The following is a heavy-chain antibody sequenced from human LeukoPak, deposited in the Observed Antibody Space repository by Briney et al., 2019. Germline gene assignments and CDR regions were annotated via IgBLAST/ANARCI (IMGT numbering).Heavy chain of an antibody. CDR2: IYYSGST. V-gene: IGHV4-31*03. D-gene: IGHD3-16*02. CDR1: GGSISSGGYY. CDR3: ARGRRGSYRYSWFDP. Sequence: SQTLTLTCTVSGGSISSGGYYWSCIRQHPGKGLEWIGYIYYSGSTYYNPSLKSRVTLSVDTSKNQFSLKLSSVTAADTAVYYCARGRRGSYRYSWFDPWGEGALPSVSS. J-gene: IGHJ5*02.